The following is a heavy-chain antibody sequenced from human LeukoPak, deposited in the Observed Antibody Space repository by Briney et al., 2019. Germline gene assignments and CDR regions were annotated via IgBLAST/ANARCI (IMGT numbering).Heavy chain of an antibody. CDR1: GFTFSSYW. CDR3: ARDRALYDSRRGYYYTEDDY. CDR2: INQDESEK. J-gene: IGHJ4*02. V-gene: IGHV3-7*01. D-gene: IGHD3-22*01. Sequence: GGSLRLSCAASGFTFSSYWMSWVRLAPGKGLEWVANINQDESEKYFVDSVKGRFTISRDNAKSSLYLQMNSLRADDTAVYYCARDRALYDSRRGYYYTEDDYWGQGTLVTVSS.